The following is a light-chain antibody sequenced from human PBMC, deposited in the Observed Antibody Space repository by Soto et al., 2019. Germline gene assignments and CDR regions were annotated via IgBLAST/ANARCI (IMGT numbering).Light chain of an antibody. V-gene: IGKV1-5*01. J-gene: IGKJ1*01. Sequence: DIRMTQSPSTLSAYVGDRVTFTCRASQSISTWLAWYQQKPGKAPKLLIYDASSLQSDVPSRFSGSGSGTEFTLTISALQTDDFASYYCQQYMNYATFGQGTKVEIK. CDR2: DAS. CDR3: QQYMNYAT. CDR1: QSISTW.